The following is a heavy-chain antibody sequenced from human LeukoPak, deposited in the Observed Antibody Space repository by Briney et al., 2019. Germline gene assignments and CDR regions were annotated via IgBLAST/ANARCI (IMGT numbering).Heavy chain of an antibody. CDR2: ISGSGGST. D-gene: IGHD3-10*02. CDR3: AELGITMIGGV. CDR1: GFTFSDYY. J-gene: IGHJ6*04. V-gene: IGHV3-23*01. Sequence: GGSLRLSCAASGFTFSDYYMSWVRQAPGKGLEWVSAISGSGGSTYYADSVKGRFTISRDNAKNSLYLQMNSLRAEDTAVYYCAELGITMIGGVWGKGTTVTISS.